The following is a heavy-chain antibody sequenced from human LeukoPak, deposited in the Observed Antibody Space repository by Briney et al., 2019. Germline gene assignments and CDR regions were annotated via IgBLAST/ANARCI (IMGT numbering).Heavy chain of an antibody. CDR2: IYNSGST. V-gene: IGHV4-59*01. CDR3: ARGTTVTLPGY. CDR1: GGSISSYY. Sequence: SETLSLTCTVSGGSISSYYWSWIRQPPGKGLEWIGYIYNSGSTNYNPSLKSRVTISVDTSKNQFSLKLSSVTAADTAVYYCARGTTVTLPGYWGQGTLVTVSS. D-gene: IGHD4-17*01. J-gene: IGHJ4*02.